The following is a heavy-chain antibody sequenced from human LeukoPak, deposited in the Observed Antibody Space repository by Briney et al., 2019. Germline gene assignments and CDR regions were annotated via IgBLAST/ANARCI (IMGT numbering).Heavy chain of an antibody. Sequence: GGSLRLSCAASGFTFSSYGMHWVRQAPGKGLEWVAFIRYDGSNKYYADSVKGRFTISRDNSKNTLYLQMNSLRADDTAVYYCVKDHGWLLYSWGQGTLVTVSS. V-gene: IGHV3-30*02. CDR1: GFTFSSYG. D-gene: IGHD3-9*01. CDR3: VKDHGWLLYS. J-gene: IGHJ4*02. CDR2: IRYDGSNK.